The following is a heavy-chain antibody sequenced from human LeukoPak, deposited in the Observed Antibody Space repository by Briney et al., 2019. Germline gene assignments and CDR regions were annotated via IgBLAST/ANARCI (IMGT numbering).Heavy chain of an antibody. CDR1: GGSISSYY. CDR3: ARDLHYSGSSLYDY. V-gene: IGHV4-59*01. D-gene: IGHD1-26*01. J-gene: IGHJ4*02. CDR2: IYYSGST. Sequence: PSETLSLTCTVSGGSISSYYWGWIRQPPGKGLEWIGYIYYSGSTNYNPSLKSRVTISVDTSKNQFSLKLSSVTAADTAVYYCARDLHYSGSSLYDYWGQGTLVTVSS.